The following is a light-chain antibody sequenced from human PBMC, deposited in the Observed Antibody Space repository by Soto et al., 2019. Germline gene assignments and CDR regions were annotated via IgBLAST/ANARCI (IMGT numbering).Light chain of an antibody. CDR1: QSVSRY. CDR3: QQRSDWPST. J-gene: IGKJ4*01. V-gene: IGKV3-11*01. CDR2: DAS. Sequence: EIVLTQSPATLSLSPGERATLSCRASQSVSRYLAWYQQKPGQAPRLLIYDASNRATGIPARFSGSGSATAFTLTIGSLAPEDFAVYYCQQRSDWPSTFGGGTKVHIK.